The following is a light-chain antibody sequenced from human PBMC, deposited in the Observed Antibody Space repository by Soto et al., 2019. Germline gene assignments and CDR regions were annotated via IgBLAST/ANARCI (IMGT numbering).Light chain of an antibody. CDR1: QSKSTW. V-gene: IGKV1-5*01. Sequence: DIQMTQSPSTLSASVGDRVTITCRASQSKSTWLVWYQQKPGKAPKVLIYDASSLQSGVPSRFSGHGSGTDFTLIISSLQPDDAAIYYCQQYKTYSTFGQGTKLEIK. CDR2: DAS. CDR3: QQYKTYST. J-gene: IGKJ2*01.